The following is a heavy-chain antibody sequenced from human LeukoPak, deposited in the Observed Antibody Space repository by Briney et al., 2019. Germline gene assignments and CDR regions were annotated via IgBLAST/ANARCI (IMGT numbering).Heavy chain of an antibody. V-gene: IGHV5-51*01. CDR1: GYRFTSYW. Sequence: GESLKISCKSSGYRFTSYWIGWVRQMPGKGLEWMGIIYPGDSDTRYSPSFQGQVTISADKSISTAYLQWSSLKASDTAMCYCARRYCTNGVCSYFDYWGQGTLVTVSS. J-gene: IGHJ4*02. CDR2: IYPGDSDT. CDR3: ARRYCTNGVCSYFDY. D-gene: IGHD2-8*01.